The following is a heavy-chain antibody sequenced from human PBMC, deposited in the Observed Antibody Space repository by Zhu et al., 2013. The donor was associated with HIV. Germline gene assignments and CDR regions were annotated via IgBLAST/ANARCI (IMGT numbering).Heavy chain of an antibody. Sequence: QVQLVQSGAEVKKPGASVQVSCTASGYTFTAYHIHWVRQAPGQGLEWMGWINPNSGDTNYAQKFQGRVTMTRDTSINTAYMQLRRLRSDDTAVYFCASLTETSKVPYYFDLWGQGTLVTVSS. CDR1: GYTFTAYH. D-gene: IGHD1-20*01. CDR2: INPNSGDT. J-gene: IGHJ4*02. CDR3: ASLTETSKVPYYFDL. V-gene: IGHV1-2*02.